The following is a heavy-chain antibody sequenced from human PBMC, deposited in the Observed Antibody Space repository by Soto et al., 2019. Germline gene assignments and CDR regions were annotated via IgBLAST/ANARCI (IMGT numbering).Heavy chain of an antibody. CDR2: IKFDASEK. CDR1: GVXFGGHG. CDR3: ARESEDLTSNFDY. V-gene: IGHV3-7*01. J-gene: IGHJ4*02. Sequence: GXLRLSYAASGVXFGGHGMSWVSHAPGKGLEWLATIKFDASEKKYVDSVKGRFTMSRDNAKNSLYLEMNSLRAEDTAVYYCARESEDLTSNFDYWGQGTLGTVS.